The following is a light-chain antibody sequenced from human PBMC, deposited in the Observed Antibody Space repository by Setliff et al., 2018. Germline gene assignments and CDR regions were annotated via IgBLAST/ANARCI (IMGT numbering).Light chain of an antibody. V-gene: IGKV3-15*01. Sequence: ELVMTESPATLSVSPGERGTLSCRASQNIGSKLAWYQQKPGQAPRLLIYGASTRATGIPARFSGSGSGTDFTLTISSLESEDFAIYYCQQYYSWPWTFGQGTKVDIK. CDR1: QNIGSK. CDR2: GAS. CDR3: QQYYSWPWT. J-gene: IGKJ1*01.